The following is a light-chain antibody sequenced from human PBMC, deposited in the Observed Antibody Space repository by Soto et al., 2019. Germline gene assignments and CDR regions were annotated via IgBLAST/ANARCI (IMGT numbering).Light chain of an antibody. V-gene: IGKV2D-29*01. CDR3: QQYNNWPIT. J-gene: IGKJ5*01. CDR1: QSLLHSDGKTY. Sequence: DIVMTQTPLSLSVTPGPPASIACKSSQSLLHSDGKTYLYWYLQKPGQPPQLLIYEVSNRFSGVPDRFSGSGSGTDCTLTISSLQSEDVAVYYCQQYNNWPITLGQGTRLEIK. CDR2: EVS.